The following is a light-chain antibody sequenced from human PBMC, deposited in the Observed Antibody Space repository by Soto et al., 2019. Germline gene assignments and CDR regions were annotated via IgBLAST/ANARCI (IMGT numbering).Light chain of an antibody. J-gene: IGKJ4*01. Sequence: EIVLTQSAGTLSLSPGERATLSCRVSQSIGRTYLAWYQQRPGQAPRLLLYGASSRATGIPARFSGSGSGTEFTLTISGLQSEDFTVYFCQHYKTWPLAFGGGTKVDI. CDR2: GAS. V-gene: IGKV3-20*01. CDR1: QSIGRTY. CDR3: QHYKTWPLA.